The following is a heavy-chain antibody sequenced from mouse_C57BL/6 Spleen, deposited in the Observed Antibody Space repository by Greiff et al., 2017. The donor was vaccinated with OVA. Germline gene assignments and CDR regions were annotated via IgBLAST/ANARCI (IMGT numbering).Heavy chain of an antibody. CDR1: GYTFTSYW. Sequence: GQLQQPGAELVIHTSPVKLSCKASGYTFTSYWMHWVKQRPGQGLEWIGEIDPSDSYTNYNQKFKGKSTLTVDKSSSTAYMQLSSLTSEDSAVYYCAKGSTMVTGLDYWGQGTTLTVSS. CDR3: AKGSTMVTGLDY. D-gene: IGHD2-2*01. V-gene: IGHV1-69*01. CDR2: IDPSDSYT. J-gene: IGHJ2*01.